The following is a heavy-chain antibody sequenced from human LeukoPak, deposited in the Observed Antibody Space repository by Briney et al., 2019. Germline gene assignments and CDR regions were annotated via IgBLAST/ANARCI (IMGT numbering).Heavy chain of an antibody. V-gene: IGHV4-59*01. CDR2: IYYSGST. CDR1: GGSISSYY. D-gene: IGHD5-18*01. J-gene: IGHJ2*01. CDR3: ARDSQQLWSSNWYFDL. Sequence: RPSETLSLTCTVSGGSISSYYWSWIRQPPGKGLEWIGYIYYSGSTNYNPSLKSRVTISVDTSKNQFSLKLSSVTAADTAVYYCARDSQQLWSSNWYFDLWGRGTLVTVSS.